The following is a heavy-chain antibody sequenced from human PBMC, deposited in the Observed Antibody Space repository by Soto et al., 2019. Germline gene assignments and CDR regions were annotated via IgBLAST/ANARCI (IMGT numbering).Heavy chain of an antibody. CDR2: ISGYDGNT. CDR3: ARACLSSTSCLRADY. Sequence: ASVKVSCKASGYTFTSFGISWVRQAPGQGLEWMGWISGYDGNTDYAQNFQGRITMTTDTSTSTAYMDLRSLRSDDTAVYYCARACLSSTSCLRADYWGQGTLVTVSS. V-gene: IGHV1-18*01. J-gene: IGHJ4*02. CDR1: GYTFTSFG. D-gene: IGHD2-2*01.